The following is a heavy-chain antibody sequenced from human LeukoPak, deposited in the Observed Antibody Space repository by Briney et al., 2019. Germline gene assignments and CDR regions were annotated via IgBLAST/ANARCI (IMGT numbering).Heavy chain of an antibody. J-gene: IGHJ4*02. CDR1: GFTFNRFC. CDR2: ISGSGGST. V-gene: IGHV3-23*01. D-gene: IGHD1-26*01. Sequence: GSLRLLCAASGFTFNRFCMSRVRQGPGKGLEWVPNISGSGGSTYYTDSVKGRFTISRDNSKNTLYLQMNSLRAEDTAVYYCAKSIVGTTSISRFDFWGQGTLVTVSS. CDR3: AKSIVGTTSISRFDF.